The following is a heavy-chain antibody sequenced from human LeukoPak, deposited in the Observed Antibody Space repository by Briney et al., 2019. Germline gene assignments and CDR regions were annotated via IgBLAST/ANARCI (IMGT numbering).Heavy chain of an antibody. Sequence: GGSLRLSCAASRFTFSRYWMSWVRQAPGKGLEWVANIKQDGSEKYYVDSVKGRFTISRDNAKHSLYLQMNSLRVEDTAVYYCARDPSLDAPPNWGQGTLVTVSS. CDR3: ARDPSLDAPPN. J-gene: IGHJ4*02. D-gene: IGHD1-1*01. CDR2: IKQDGSEK. CDR1: RFTFSRYW. V-gene: IGHV3-7*01.